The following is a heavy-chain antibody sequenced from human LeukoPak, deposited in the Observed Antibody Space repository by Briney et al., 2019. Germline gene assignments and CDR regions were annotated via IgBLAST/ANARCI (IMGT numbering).Heavy chain of an antibody. D-gene: IGHD1-1*01. CDR1: GGSISSYY. Sequence: SETLSLTCTVSGGSISSYYWSWIRQPPGKGLEWIGYIYYSGSTNYNPSLKSRVTISVDTSKNQFSLKLSSVTAADTAVYYCARGPLNWDYYYYMDVWGEGTTVTVSS. CDR3: ARGPLNWDYYYYMDV. J-gene: IGHJ6*03. CDR2: IYYSGST. V-gene: IGHV4-59*01.